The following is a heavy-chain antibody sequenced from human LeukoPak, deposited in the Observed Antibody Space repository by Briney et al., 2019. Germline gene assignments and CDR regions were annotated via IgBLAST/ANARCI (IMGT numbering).Heavy chain of an antibody. D-gene: IGHD6-6*01. CDR1: GFTFISYD. Sequence: GGSLRLSCAASGFTFISYDMNWVRQAPGRGLEWVSYITSSGGTTYYTDSVKGRFTISRDNARNSLYLQMNSLRAEDTAIYYCARVGLSSSSLDYWGKGTLVTVSS. V-gene: IGHV3-48*03. CDR2: ITSSGGTT. CDR3: ARVGLSSSSLDY. J-gene: IGHJ4*02.